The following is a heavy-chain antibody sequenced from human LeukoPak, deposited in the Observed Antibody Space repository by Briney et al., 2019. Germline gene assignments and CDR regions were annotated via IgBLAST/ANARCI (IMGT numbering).Heavy chain of an antibody. V-gene: IGHV3-15*01. CDR2: VTSKTDGGSV. CDR1: GLTFSAAW. CDR3: SSYCGGDCHPSVDY. J-gene: IGHJ4*02. Sequence: GGSLRLSCTASGLTFSAAWMTWVRQAPGKGLEWFGRVTSKTDGGSVDYAAPVKGRFSISRDDSNNTLYLQMNSLKTEDTAVYYCSSYCGGDCHPSVDYWGQGTLVTVSS. D-gene: IGHD2-21*02.